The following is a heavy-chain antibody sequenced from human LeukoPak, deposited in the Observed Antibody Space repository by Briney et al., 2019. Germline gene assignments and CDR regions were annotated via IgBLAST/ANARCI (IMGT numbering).Heavy chain of an antibody. V-gene: IGHV3-30*02. CDR3: VKDTIFTVDPFDY. D-gene: IGHD3-3*01. J-gene: IGHJ4*02. CDR1: GMTFDRHG. Sequence: GGSLRLSCVVSGMTFDRHGMHWVRQPPGKGLEWLAFIKYDGSRTNYEDSVQGRFTVSRDNSKNTLYLEMNSLRAEDTAIYYCVKDTIFTVDPFDYWGQGTLVTVSS. CDR2: IKYDGSRT.